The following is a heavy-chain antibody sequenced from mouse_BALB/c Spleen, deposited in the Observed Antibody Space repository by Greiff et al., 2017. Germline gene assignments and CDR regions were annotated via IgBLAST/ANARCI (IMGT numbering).Heavy chain of an antibody. J-gene: IGHJ4*01. CDR2: IWGDGST. V-gene: IGHV2-3*01. CDR1: GFAFTSYG. D-gene: IGHD3-3*01. CDR3: AIPTRDYYAMDY. Sequence: VQLVESGPGLVAPSQCLSISCTASGFAFTSYGVSWVRQPPGKGLEWLGVIWGDGSTKYHSALISRLSISNDNSKSQVMLRLKSLQTADTATSYSAIPTRDYYAMDYWGQGTSVTVSS.